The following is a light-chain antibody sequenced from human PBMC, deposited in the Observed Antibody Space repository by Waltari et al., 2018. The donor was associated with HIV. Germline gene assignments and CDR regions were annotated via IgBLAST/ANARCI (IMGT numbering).Light chain of an antibody. V-gene: IGLV2-8*01. J-gene: IGLJ1*01. CDR1: SSDMSEYSY. Sequence: QSALTQPPSASGSPGQSLTISCTGTSSDMSEYSYVSWYQHHPGRAPKLIIFGVNERPSGVPDRFSGSSSGYSASLTVSGLQAEDEADYYCASYRGISNPYVFGTGTKVTVL. CDR2: GVN. CDR3: ASYRGISNPYV.